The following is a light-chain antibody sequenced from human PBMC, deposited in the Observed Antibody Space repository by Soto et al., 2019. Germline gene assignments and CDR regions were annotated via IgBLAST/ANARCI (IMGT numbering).Light chain of an antibody. V-gene: IGKV1-33*01. CDR2: AAS. CDR1: QDIRKY. CDR3: QQYDNLPPRVT. Sequence: DIQMTQSPSSLSASVGDRVTITCQASQDIRKYLNWYQQKPGKAPKLLIYAASNLDTGVPSRFSGGGSGTDFTFTISSLQPEDFATYYCQQYDNLPPRVTFGGGTKVDI. J-gene: IGKJ4*01.